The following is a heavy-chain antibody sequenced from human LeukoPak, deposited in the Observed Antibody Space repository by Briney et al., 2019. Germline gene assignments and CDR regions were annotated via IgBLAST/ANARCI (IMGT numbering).Heavy chain of an antibody. J-gene: IGHJ3*01. CDR2: IYSGGST. CDR1: DFTVSSNY. D-gene: IGHD3-16*01. V-gene: IGHV3-66*02. Sequence: GGSLRLSXAASDFTVSSNYMSWVGQAPGKGLEWVSTIYSGGSTYYADSVKGRFTISRDNSKNTLYLQMNSLRAGDTAVYYCASHKAYRAFDVWGQGTMVIVSS. CDR3: ASHKAYRAFDV.